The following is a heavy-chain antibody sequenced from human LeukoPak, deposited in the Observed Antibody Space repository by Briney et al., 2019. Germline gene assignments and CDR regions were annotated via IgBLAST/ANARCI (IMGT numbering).Heavy chain of an antibody. CDR2: ISWNSGSI. D-gene: IGHD3-3*01. J-gene: IGHJ6*02. CDR1: GFTFDDYA. CDR3: AGDFTNYDFWSGYYYYGMDV. V-gene: IGHV3-9*01. Sequence: TGRSLRLSRAASGFTFDDYAMHWVRQAPGKGLEWVSGISWNSGSIGYADSVKGRFTISRDNAKNSLYLQMNSLRAEDTAVYYCAGDFTNYDFWSGYYYYGMDVWGQGTTVTVSS.